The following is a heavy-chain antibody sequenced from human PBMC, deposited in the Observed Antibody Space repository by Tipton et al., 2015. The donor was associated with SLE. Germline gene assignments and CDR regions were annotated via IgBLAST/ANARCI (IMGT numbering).Heavy chain of an antibody. V-gene: IGHV4-59*07. J-gene: IGHJ5*02. CDR2: IYYSGST. Sequence: TLSLTCTVSDDSISSYYWTWIRQPPGKGLEWIGYIYYSGSTNYNPSLKSRVSMSTDTSRSQFSLRVRSVTAADTAVYYCARHAGLYNWFDPWGQGTLVTVSS. CDR1: DDSISSYY. CDR3: ARHAGLYNWFDP.